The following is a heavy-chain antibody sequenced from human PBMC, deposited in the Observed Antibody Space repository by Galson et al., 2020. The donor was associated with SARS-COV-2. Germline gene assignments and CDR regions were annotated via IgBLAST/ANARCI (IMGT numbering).Heavy chain of an antibody. D-gene: IGHD5-12*01. J-gene: IGHJ6*03. CDR1: GYTFNTYG. CDR3: ARGGNAVSLGYYYYMDV. Sequence: ASVKVSCKASGYTFNTYGISWVRQAPGQGLEWMGWISPYNGNTNYALNLLGRITMTTDTSTTTAYMELRSLRSDDTAVYFCARGGNAVSLGYYYYMDVWGQGTTVTVSS. CDR2: ISPYNGNT. V-gene: IGHV1-18*04.